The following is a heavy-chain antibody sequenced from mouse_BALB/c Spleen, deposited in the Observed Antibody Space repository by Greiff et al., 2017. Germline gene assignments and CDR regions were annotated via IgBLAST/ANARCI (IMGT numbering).Heavy chain of an antibody. CDR1: GYTFTDYN. J-gene: IGHJ4*01. D-gene: IGHD4-1*01. Sequence: VQLQQSGPELVKPGASVKISCKASGYTFTDYNMHWVKQSHGKSLEWIGYIYPYNGGTGYNQKFKSKATLTVDNSSSTAYMELRSLTSEDSAVYYCASWDYDAMDYWGQGTSVTVSS. CDR2: IYPYNGGT. CDR3: ASWDYDAMDY. V-gene: IGHV1S29*02.